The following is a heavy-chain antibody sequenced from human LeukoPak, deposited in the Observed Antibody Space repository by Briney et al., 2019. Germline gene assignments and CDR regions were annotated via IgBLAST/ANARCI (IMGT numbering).Heavy chain of an antibody. CDR2: IIPILGIA. CDR3: ATPPWDYDILTGYPYGIS. J-gene: IGHJ4*02. V-gene: IGHV1-69*04. CDR1: GGTFSRFA. Sequence: GASVKVSCKASGGTFSRFAISWVRQAPGQGLEWMGRIIPILGIANYAQKFQGRVTITADKSTSTAYMELSSLRSEDTAVYYCATPPWDYDILTGYPYGISWGQGTLVTVSS. D-gene: IGHD3-9*01.